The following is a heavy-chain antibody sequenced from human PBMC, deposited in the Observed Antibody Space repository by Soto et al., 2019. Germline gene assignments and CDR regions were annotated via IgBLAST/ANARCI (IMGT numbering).Heavy chain of an antibody. J-gene: IGHJ6*02. V-gene: IGHV1-2*02. CDR3: ARASVPAAAYYYYYYGMDV. CDR1: GYTFTGYY. D-gene: IGHD2-2*01. Sequence: ASVKVSCKASGYTFTGYYMHWVRQAPGQGLEWMGWINPNSGGTNYAQKFQGGVTMTRDTSISTAYMELSRLRSDDTAVYYCARASVPAAAYYYYYYGMDVWGQGTTVTVSS. CDR2: INPNSGGT.